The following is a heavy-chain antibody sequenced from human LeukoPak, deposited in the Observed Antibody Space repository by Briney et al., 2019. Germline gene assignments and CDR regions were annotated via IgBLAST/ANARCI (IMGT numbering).Heavy chain of an antibody. CDR1: GYIFTSYG. V-gene: IGHV1-18*01. CDR3: ARVGRYSSTWPPEGDDAFDL. CDR2: ISGHNGDT. J-gene: IGHJ3*01. Sequence: ASVTVSCKTYGYIFTSYGVTWVRQARGQGLEWMGWISGHNGDTNYAQRFQGRVTMTTDTSTGTAYMELRSLTSDDTAVYYCARVGRYSSTWPPEGDDAFDLWGQGTMVTVSS. D-gene: IGHD6-13*01.